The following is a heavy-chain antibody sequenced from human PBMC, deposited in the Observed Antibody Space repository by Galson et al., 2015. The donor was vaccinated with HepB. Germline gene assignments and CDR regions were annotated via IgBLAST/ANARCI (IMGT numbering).Heavy chain of an antibody. J-gene: IGHJ4*02. Sequence: SLRLSCAASGFTFSSYAMHWVRQAPGKGLEWAAVISHDGSNKYYADSVKGRFTISRDNSKNTLYLQMNSLRAEDTAVYYCAREWYGYCSSTSCQTNGVDYWGQGTLVTVSS. CDR3: AREWYGYCSSTSCQTNGVDY. V-gene: IGHV3-30-3*01. D-gene: IGHD2-2*01. CDR2: ISHDGSNK. CDR1: GFTFSSYA.